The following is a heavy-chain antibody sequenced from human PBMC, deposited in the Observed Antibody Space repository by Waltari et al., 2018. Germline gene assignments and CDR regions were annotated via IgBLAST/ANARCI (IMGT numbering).Heavy chain of an antibody. J-gene: IGHJ4*02. V-gene: IGHV4-38-2*01. Sequence: QVQLQESGPGLVKPSETLSLTCAVSGYSISSGYYWGWIRQPPGKGLEWIGGIYPGGSTSYNTYLKRRVTISVDTSKNQFSLTLSSVTAADTAVYFCARVYYYDSSGYLHDYWGQGTLVTVSS. CDR3: ARVYYYDSSGYLHDY. D-gene: IGHD3-22*01. CDR1: GYSISSGYY. CDR2: IYPGGST.